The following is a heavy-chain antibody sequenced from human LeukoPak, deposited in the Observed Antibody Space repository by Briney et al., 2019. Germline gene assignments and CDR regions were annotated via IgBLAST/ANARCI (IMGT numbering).Heavy chain of an antibody. J-gene: IGHJ6*04. CDR1: GFTFSSYE. V-gene: IGHV3-48*03. Sequence: GGSLRLSCAASGFTFSSYEMNWGRQAPGPGLEGVSYISSSGSTISYADSVKGRFTISRDNAKNSLYLQMNRLRAEDTAVYYCAELGITMIGGVWGKGTTVTISS. D-gene: IGHD3-10*02. CDR3: AELGITMIGGV. CDR2: ISSSGSTI.